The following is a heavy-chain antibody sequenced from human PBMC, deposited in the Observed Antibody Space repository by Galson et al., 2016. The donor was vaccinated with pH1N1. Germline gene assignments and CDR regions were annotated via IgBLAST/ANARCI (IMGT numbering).Heavy chain of an antibody. J-gene: IGHJ4*02. CDR3: ARHSGDGYRYGSERYFDY. Sequence: QSGAEVKKPGESLRTSCEGSGYTFSKFWIGWARQMPGKGLEWMGIIFPGDSDTRYSPSFQGQVTISADKSISTAYLQWSSLKASDTAMYYCARHSGDGYRYGSERYFDYWGQGTLVTVSS. CDR1: GYTFSKFW. V-gene: IGHV5-51*01. D-gene: IGHD5-18*01. CDR2: IFPGDSDT.